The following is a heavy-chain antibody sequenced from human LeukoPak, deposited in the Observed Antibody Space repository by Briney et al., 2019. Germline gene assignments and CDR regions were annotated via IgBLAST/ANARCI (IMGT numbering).Heavy chain of an antibody. J-gene: IGHJ4*02. D-gene: IGHD3-22*01. CDR3: AKDSGDYDRTGYHD. V-gene: IGHV3-23*01. CDR1: GFTFTNYA. CDR2: ISGSGHNT. Sequence: GGSLRLSCAASGFTFTNYAITWIRQAPGKGLEWVSTISGSGHNTYYADSVQGRFTISRDNSKNTLYLEMNSLRAEDTAVYHCAKDSGDYDRTGYHDWGQGTLVTVSS.